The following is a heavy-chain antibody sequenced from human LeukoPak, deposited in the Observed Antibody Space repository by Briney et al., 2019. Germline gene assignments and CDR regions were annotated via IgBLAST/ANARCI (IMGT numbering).Heavy chain of an antibody. CDR2: IYYSGST. J-gene: IGHJ4*02. Sequence: PSETLSLTCTVSGGSISSNSYYWGWMRQPPGKGLEWIGSIYYSGSTYYNPSLKSRVTISVDTSKNQFSLKLSSVTAADTAVYYCARLLRRELYFDYWGQGTLVTVSS. V-gene: IGHV4-39*01. CDR1: GGSISSNSYY. D-gene: IGHD1-26*01. CDR3: ARLLRRELYFDY.